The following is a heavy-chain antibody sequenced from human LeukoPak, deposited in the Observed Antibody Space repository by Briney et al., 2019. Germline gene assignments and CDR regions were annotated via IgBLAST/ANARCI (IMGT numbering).Heavy chain of an antibody. CDR2: IIPIFGTA. J-gene: IGHJ5*02. CDR1: GGTFSSYA. V-gene: IGHV1-69*06. D-gene: IGHD6-19*01. CDR3: ARASIAVAGSPHWFDP. Sequence: ASVKVSCKASGGTFSSYAISSVRQAPGQGLEWMGGIIPIFGTANYAPKFQGRVTITADKSTSKAYMELSSLRSEDTAVYYCARASIAVAGSPHWFDPWGQGTLVTVSS.